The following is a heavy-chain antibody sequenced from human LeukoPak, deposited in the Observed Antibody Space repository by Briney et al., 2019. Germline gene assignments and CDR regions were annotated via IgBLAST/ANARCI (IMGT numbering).Heavy chain of an antibody. V-gene: IGHV4-34*01. Sequence: PSQTLSLTCAVYGGSFSGDYWSCIRQRPRKGLEWSGEITHSGSTNYNPSLKSRVTIPVDTPKNQFYLKLSSVPAADTAVYYCARGTAAYSSSWYRSLADRRNWFDPWGQGTLVTVSS. CDR1: GGSFSGDY. CDR2: ITHSGST. CDR3: ARGTAAYSSSWYRSLADRRNWFDP. D-gene: IGHD6-13*01. J-gene: IGHJ5*02.